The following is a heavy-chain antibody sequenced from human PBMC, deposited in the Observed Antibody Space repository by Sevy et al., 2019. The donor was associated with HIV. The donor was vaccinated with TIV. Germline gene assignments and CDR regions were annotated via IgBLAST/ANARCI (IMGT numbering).Heavy chain of an antibody. V-gene: IGHV3-53*01. CDR2: IYSGGST. Sequence: GGSLRLSCAASGFTVSSNYMSWVRQAPGKGLEWVSVIYSGGSTYYADSVKGRFTISRDNSKNTLYLQMNSLRAEDTAVYYCARAQAGPSRTITFGGVIGEFDYWGQGTLVTVSS. CDR3: ARAQAGPSRTITFGGVIGEFDY. J-gene: IGHJ4*02. D-gene: IGHD3-16*02. CDR1: GFTVSSNY.